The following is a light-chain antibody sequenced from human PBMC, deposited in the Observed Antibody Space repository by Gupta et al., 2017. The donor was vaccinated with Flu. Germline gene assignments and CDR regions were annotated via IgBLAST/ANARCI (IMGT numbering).Light chain of an antibody. V-gene: IGKV3-15*01. CDR1: QSVSGN. J-gene: IGKJ2*01. Sequence: ESATRSCRASQSVSGNLAWYQQKPGQAPRLLIYGAATRATGIPARFIGSGSGTEFTLTISSLQSEDFAVYYCQQYNIWPLYAFGQGTRLEI. CDR3: QQYNIWPLYA. CDR2: GAA.